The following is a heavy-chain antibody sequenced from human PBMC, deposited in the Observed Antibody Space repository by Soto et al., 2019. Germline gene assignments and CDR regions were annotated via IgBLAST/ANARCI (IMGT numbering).Heavy chain of an antibody. Sequence: GGSLRLSCAASGFTFDDYTMHWVRQAPGKGLEWVSLISWDGGSTYYADSVKGRFTISRDNCKNTLYLQMNSLRAEDTALYYCARDQDYYGDYEIDYWGQGTLVTVSS. J-gene: IGHJ4*02. CDR2: ISWDGGST. V-gene: IGHV3-43*01. CDR1: GFTFDDYT. D-gene: IGHD4-17*01. CDR3: ARDQDYYGDYEIDY.